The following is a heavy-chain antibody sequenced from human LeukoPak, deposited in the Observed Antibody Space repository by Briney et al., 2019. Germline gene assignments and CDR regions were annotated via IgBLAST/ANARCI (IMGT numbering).Heavy chain of an antibody. CDR3: ARDIGYGSGIYYFDY. V-gene: IGHV4-61*02. CDR2: IYTSGST. D-gene: IGHD3-10*01. J-gene: IGHJ4*02. CDR1: GGSISSGSYY. Sequence: SETLSLTCTVSGGSISSGSYYWSWIRQPAGKGLEWMGRIYTSGSTNYNPSLKSRVTISVDTSKNQFSLKLSSVTAADTAVYYCARDIGYGSGIYYFDYWGQGTLVTVSS.